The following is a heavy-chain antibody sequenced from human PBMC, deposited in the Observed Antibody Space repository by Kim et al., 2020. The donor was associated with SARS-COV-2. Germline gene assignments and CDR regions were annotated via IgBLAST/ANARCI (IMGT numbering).Heavy chain of an antibody. CDR3: AKDQGRFWSGYSYYYYGMDV. CDR2: ISYDGSNK. J-gene: IGHJ6*02. V-gene: IGHV3-30*18. D-gene: IGHD3-3*01. CDR1: GFTFSSYG. Sequence: GGSLRLSCAASGFTFSSYGMHWVRQAPGKGLEWVAVISYDGSNKYYADSVKGRFTISRDNSKNTLYLQMNSLRAEDTAVYYCAKDQGRFWSGYSYYYYGMDVWGQGTTVTVSS.